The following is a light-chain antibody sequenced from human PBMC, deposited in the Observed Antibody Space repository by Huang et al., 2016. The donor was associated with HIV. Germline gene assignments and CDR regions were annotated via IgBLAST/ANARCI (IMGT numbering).Light chain of an antibody. V-gene: IGKV4-1*01. CDR3: QQYYSTPYT. Sequence: DIVMTQSPDSLAVSLGERATINCKSSQSILYSSNNKNYLAWYQQKPGQPPKLLICWASTRESGVPDQFSGSGSGTDFTLTISSLQAEDVAVYYCQQYYSTPYTFGQGTKLEIK. J-gene: IGKJ2*01. CDR2: WAS. CDR1: QSILYSSNNKNY.